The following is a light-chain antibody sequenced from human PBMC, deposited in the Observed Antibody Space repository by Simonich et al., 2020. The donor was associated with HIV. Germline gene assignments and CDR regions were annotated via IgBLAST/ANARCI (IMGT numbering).Light chain of an antibody. J-gene: IGLJ3*02. CDR1: SSDVGGYNY. Sequence: QSALTQPASVSGSPGQSITISCTGTSSDVGGYNYVSWYQQHPGKAPKLMIYDVNKRPSGVSNRFSGSKSGNTASLTISGLQAEDEADYYCSSYTSSSPLFGGGTNLTVL. CDR3: SSYTSSSPL. CDR2: DVN. V-gene: IGLV2-14*01.